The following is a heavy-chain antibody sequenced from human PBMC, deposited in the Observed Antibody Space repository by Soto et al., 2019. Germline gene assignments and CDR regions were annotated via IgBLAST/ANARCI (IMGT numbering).Heavy chain of an antibody. V-gene: IGHV1-2*02. CDR1: GDSFNDYY. CDR2: INPNGGAT. Sequence: VQLAQSGAEVKKPGASVKVSCKTSGDSFNDYYIHWVRQAPGQGLEWMGWINPNGGATKYAQKFQGRVTVTRDTSIRTVYMELSSLRSDDTAVYYCARESGGATATLDYYYFYRDVWGKGTTGIVSS. CDR3: ARESGGATATLDYYYFYRDV. J-gene: IGHJ6*03. D-gene: IGHD1-26*01.